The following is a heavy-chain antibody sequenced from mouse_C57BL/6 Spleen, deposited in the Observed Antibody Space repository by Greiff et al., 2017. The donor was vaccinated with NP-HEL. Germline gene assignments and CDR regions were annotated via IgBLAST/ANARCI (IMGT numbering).Heavy chain of an antibody. J-gene: IGHJ2*01. D-gene: IGHD2-2*01. Sequence: VQLQQSGAELVKPGASVKLSCTASGFNIKDYYMNWVKQRTEQGLEWIGRIDPEDGETKYAPKFQGKATITVDTSSNTSYLQLSSLTSEDTAFYCCARSENDAYDDDYWGQGTTLTVSS. CDR2: IDPEDGET. CDR3: ARSENDAYDDDY. CDR1: GFNIKDYY. V-gene: IGHV14-2*01.